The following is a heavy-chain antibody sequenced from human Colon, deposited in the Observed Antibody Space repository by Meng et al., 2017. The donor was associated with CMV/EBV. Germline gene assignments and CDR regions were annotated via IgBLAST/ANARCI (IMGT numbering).Heavy chain of an antibody. CDR3: ARGLYSSSSLWGADY. J-gene: IGHJ4*02. CDR2: INPDGSST. D-gene: IGHD6-6*01. CDR1: GFTFSTYW. Sequence: GESLKISCAASGFTFSTYWMHWVRQAPGKGLVWVSRINPDGSSTSYADSVKGRFTISRDNAKNSLYLQMNSLRAEDTAVYYCARGLYSSSSLWGADYWGQGTLVTVSS. V-gene: IGHV3-74*01.